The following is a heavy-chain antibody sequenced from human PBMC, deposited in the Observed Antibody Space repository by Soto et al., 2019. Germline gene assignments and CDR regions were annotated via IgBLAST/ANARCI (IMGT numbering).Heavy chain of an antibody. CDR3: ARDDARYCSSTSCVTNYYGMDV. CDR2: ISYDGSNK. J-gene: IGHJ6*02. V-gene: IGHV3-30-3*01. D-gene: IGHD2-2*01. CDR1: GFTFSIYA. Sequence: PGGSLRLSCAASGFTFSIYAMHWVRHAPGKGLEWVAVISYDGSNKYYADSVKGRFTISRDNSKNTLYLQMNSLRAEDTAVYYCARDDARYCSSTSCVTNYYGMDVWGQGTTVTVS.